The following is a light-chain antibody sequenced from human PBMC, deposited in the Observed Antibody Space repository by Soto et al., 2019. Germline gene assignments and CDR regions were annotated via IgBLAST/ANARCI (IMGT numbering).Light chain of an antibody. Sequence: EIVLTQSPGTLSLSPGERATLSCRASQTVSRSALAWYQQKPGQAPRLLIYGASNRATGVPARFSGSGSGTDFTLTISSLEPEDFAVYYCQQRRNWLTFGGGTKVEIK. J-gene: IGKJ4*01. CDR3: QQRRNWLT. CDR1: QTVSRSA. CDR2: GAS. V-gene: IGKV3D-20*02.